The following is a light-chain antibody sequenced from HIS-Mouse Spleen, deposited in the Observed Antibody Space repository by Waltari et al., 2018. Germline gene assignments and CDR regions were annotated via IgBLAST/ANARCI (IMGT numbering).Light chain of an antibody. CDR3: CSYAGSSTWV. Sequence: SALTPPASVSGSPGQSLTISCTGTSSDVGSYNLVPWYQQHPGKAPKPMIYEGSKRPSGVSNRFSGSKSGNTASLTISGLQAEDEADYYCCSYAGSSTWVFGGGTKLTVL. J-gene: IGLJ3*02. V-gene: IGLV2-23*01. CDR1: SSDVGSYNL. CDR2: EGS.